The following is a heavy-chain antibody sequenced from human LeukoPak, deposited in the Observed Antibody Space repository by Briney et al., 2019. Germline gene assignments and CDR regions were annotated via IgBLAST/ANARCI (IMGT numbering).Heavy chain of an antibody. CDR1: GYTLTELS. V-gene: IGHV1-24*01. D-gene: IGHD6-13*01. Sequence: ASAKVSCKVSGYTLTELSMHWVPQAPGKGLEWMGGFDPEDGETIYAQKFKGRVTMTEDTSTDTAYMELSSLRSEDTAVYYCATSFRAQQLVRYWGQGTLVTVSS. J-gene: IGHJ4*02. CDR2: FDPEDGET. CDR3: ATSFRAQQLVRY.